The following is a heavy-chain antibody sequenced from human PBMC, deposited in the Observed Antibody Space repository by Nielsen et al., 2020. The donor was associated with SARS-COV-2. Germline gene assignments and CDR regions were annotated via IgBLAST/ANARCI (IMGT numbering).Heavy chain of an antibody. D-gene: IGHD2-21*01. CDR2: ISDDGNDQ. Sequence: GGSLRLSCAASGFTFSSYGMHWVRQAAGKGLEWVAGISDDGNDQNYAEFVEGRLTISRDNSKNTLFLEMNSLRAEDTAVYYCAKVWWAETDAFDFWGQGTTVTVSS. J-gene: IGHJ3*01. CDR3: AKVWWAETDAFDF. V-gene: IGHV3-30*18. CDR1: GFTFSSYG.